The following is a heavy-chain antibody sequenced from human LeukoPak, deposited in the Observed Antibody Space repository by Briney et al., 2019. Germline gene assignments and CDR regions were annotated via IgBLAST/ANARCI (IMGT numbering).Heavy chain of an antibody. J-gene: IGHJ4*02. CDR2: INTYNGNT. Sequence: GASVNVSCKASGYIYTNYGINWVRQAPGQGLDWMGWINTYNGNTNYAPKLHGRVTMNTDTPTSTAYMELRSLRFDDTAIYYCARDPTPSDGDYPPDHFDYWGQGTLVTVSS. CDR3: ARDPTPSDGDYPPDHFDY. V-gene: IGHV1-18*01. CDR1: GYIYTNYG. D-gene: IGHD4-17*01.